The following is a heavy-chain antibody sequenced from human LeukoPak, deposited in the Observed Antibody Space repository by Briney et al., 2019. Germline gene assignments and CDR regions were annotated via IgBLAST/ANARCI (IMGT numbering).Heavy chain of an antibody. D-gene: IGHD2-21*02. Sequence: GESLKISCKGSGYSFTSYWIGWVRQMPGKGLEWMGIIYPGDSDTRYSPSFQGQVTISADKSISTAYLQWSSLKASDTAMYYCARSPTGFGDSNWFDPWGQGTLVTVSS. V-gene: IGHV5-51*01. CDR3: ARSPTGFGDSNWFDP. CDR1: GYSFTSYW. J-gene: IGHJ5*02. CDR2: IYPGDSDT.